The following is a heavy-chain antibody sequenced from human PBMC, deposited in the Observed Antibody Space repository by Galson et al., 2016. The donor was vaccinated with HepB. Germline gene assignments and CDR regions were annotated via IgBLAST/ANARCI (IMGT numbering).Heavy chain of an antibody. CDR2: ISYDGNNK. D-gene: IGHD2-2*01. V-gene: IGHV3-30-3*01. Sequence: SLRLSCAASGFTFSSYAMHWVRQAPGKGLAWVAVISYDGNNKYYGASVTGRFTISRDNSRSTLPLQMNTLSPEDTAVYYCARGVVRFCSVTSCYDGTVWFDPRGQGTQVTVSS. CDR3: ARGVVRFCSVTSCYDGTVWFDP. CDR1: GFTFSSYA. J-gene: IGHJ5*02.